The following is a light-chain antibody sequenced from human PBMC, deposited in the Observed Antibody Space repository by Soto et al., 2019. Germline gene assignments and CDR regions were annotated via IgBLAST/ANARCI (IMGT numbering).Light chain of an antibody. CDR3: QLANSFPIT. CDR2: TAS. CDR1: QVISTW. J-gene: IGKJ5*01. V-gene: IGKV1-12*01. Sequence: DIQMTQTPSSVSASVGDRVTITCRASQVISTWLAWYQQKPGQAPKLLIYTASVLESGVPSRFSGSGSGTDFTLTIRSLQPEDFATYRCQLANSFPITFAQGTRLEIK.